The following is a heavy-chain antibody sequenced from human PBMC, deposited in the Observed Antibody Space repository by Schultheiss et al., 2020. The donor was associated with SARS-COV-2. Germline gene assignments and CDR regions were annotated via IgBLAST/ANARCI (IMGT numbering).Heavy chain of an antibody. CDR1: GFTVSSNY. J-gene: IGHJ4*02. D-gene: IGHD2-2*01. CDR3: AREEGRYCSSTSCYEGRDY. Sequence: GESLKISCGASGFTVSSNYMSWVRQAPGKGLEWVSAISGSATSTYYADSVKGRFTISRDNSKNTLYLQMNSLRAEDTAVYYCAREEGRYCSSTSCYEGRDYWGQGTLVTVSS. CDR2: ISGSATST. V-gene: IGHV3-23*01.